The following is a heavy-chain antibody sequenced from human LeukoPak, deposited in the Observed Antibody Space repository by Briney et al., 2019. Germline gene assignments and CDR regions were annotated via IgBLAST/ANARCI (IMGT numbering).Heavy chain of an antibody. J-gene: IGHJ3*02. CDR2: IYPGDSET. Sequence: GESLKISCKGSGYDFTTYWIGWVRQMPGKGLEWMGIIYPGDSETRYSPSFQGQVSISVDKSISAAFLQWSSLKASDTAMYYCARSGLAGGSFDIWGEGTMVTVSS. CDR1: GYDFTTYW. D-gene: IGHD2-15*01. V-gene: IGHV5-51*01. CDR3: ARSGLAGGSFDI.